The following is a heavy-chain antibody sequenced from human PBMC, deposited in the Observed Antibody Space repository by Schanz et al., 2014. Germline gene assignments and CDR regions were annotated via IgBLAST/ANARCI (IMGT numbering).Heavy chain of an antibody. Sequence: QVQLVQSGAEVKKPGSSVKVSCKASGYSFTGYYMNWVRQAPGQGLEWMGWIGGSDGNTNFAQKVQGRVPMTTDTSTSTVYMELRSLTSDDSAVYYCARDRDQWDGNYLDYWGQGTLVTVSS. D-gene: IGHD1-26*01. CDR1: GYSFTGYY. J-gene: IGHJ4*02. V-gene: IGHV1-18*04. CDR3: ARDRDQWDGNYLDY. CDR2: IGGSDGNT.